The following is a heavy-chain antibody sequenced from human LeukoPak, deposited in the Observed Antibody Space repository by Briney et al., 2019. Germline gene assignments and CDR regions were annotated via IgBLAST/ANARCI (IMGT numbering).Heavy chain of an antibody. CDR2: ISSSGSTI. J-gene: IGHJ4*02. CDR1: GFTSSDYY. V-gene: IGHV3-11*01. D-gene: IGHD3-9*01. Sequence: PGGSLRLSCAASGFTSSDYYVSWIRQAPGKGLEWVSYISSSGSTIYYADSVKGRFTISRDNAKNSLYLQMNSLRAEDTAVYYCARTRDRYDSFDYWGQGTLVTASS. CDR3: ARTRDRYDSFDY.